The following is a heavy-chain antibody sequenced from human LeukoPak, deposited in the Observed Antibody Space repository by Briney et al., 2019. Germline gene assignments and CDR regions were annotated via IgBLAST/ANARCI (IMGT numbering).Heavy chain of an antibody. D-gene: IGHD5-18*01. J-gene: IGHJ5*02. CDR1: GFTFSSYW. CDR2: IKQDGSEK. CDR3: ASLLLTSGYSYPP. V-gene: IGHV3-7*01. Sequence: GGSLRLSCAASGFTFSSYWMSWVRQAPGKGLEWVANIKQDGSEKYYVDSVKGRFTISRDNAKNSLYLQMNSLRAEDTAVYYCASLLLTSGYSYPPWGQGTLVTVSS.